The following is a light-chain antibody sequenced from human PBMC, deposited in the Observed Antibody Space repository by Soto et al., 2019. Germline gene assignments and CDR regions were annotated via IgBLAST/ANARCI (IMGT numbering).Light chain of an antibody. J-gene: IGLJ1*01. CDR2: GNN. CDR3: QSYDTTLSARYV. Sequence: QSVLTQPPSVSGAPGQRVTISCTGSSSNIGANYDVHWYQQRPGTAPKLLIFGNNNRPSGVPDRFSGSKSGTSAPLAITGLQAEDEGDYYCQSYDTTLSARYVFGTGTKLTVL. V-gene: IGLV1-40*01. CDR1: SSNIGANYD.